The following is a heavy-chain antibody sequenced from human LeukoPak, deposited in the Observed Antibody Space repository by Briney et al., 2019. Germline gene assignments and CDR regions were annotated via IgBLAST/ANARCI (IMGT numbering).Heavy chain of an antibody. J-gene: IGHJ5*02. Sequence: GGSLRLSCAASGFTFSSYSMNWVRQAPGKGLEWVSSISSSSSYIYYADSVNVRFTISRDTAKNSLYLQMNSLRAEDTAVYYCASLVDTAMVNNWFDPWGQGTLVTVSS. V-gene: IGHV3-21*01. CDR3: ASLVDTAMVNNWFDP. CDR1: GFTFSSYS. CDR2: ISSSSSYI. D-gene: IGHD5-18*01.